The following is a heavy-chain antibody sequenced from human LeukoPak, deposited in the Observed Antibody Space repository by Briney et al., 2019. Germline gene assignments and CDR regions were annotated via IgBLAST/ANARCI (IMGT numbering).Heavy chain of an antibody. CDR1: GYSFTSYW. CDR3: AVPRHGGYYYYGMDV. J-gene: IGHJ6*02. D-gene: IGHD3-16*01. V-gene: IGHV5-51*01. CDR2: IYPGDSDT. Sequence: GESLKISCKGSGYSFTSYWIGWVRQVPGKGLEWMGIIYPGDSDTRYSPSFQGQVTISADKSISTAYLQWSSLKASDTAMYYCAVPRHGGYYYYGMDVWGQGTTVTVSS.